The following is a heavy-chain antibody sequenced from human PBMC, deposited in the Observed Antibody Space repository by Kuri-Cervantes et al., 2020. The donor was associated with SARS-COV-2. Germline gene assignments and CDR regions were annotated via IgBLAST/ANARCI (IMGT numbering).Heavy chain of an antibody. Sequence: GESLKISCAAAGFTFSSYWMHWVRQAPGKGLVWVSRINSGGSSTSYADSVKGRFTISRDNAKNMLYLQMNSLRAEDTAVYYCARHTQGDNWGQGTMVTVSS. CDR2: INSGGSST. CDR1: GFTFSSYW. CDR3: ARHTQGDN. J-gene: IGHJ4*02. V-gene: IGHV3-74*01.